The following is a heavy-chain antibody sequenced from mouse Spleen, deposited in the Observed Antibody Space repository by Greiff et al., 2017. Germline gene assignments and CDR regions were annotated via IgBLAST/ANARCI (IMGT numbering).Heavy chain of an antibody. J-gene: IGHJ1*01. V-gene: IGHV1-59*01. D-gene: IGHD1-1*01. CDR2: IDPSDSYT. Sequence: QVQLQQPGAELVRPGTSVKLSCKASGYTFTSYWMHWVKQRPGQGLEWIGVIDPSDSYTNYNQKFKGKATLTVETSSSTAYMQLSSLTSEDSAVYYCANYYGSSLYWYFDVWGAGTTVTVSS. CDR3: ANYYGSSLYWYFDV. CDR1: GYTFTSYW.